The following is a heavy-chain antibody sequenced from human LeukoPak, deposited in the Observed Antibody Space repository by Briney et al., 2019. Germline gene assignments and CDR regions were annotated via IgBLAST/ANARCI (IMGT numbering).Heavy chain of an antibody. Sequence: SVKVSCKASGGTFSSYAISWVRQAPGQGLEWMGRIIPILGIANYAQKFQGRVTITADKSTSTAYMELSSLRSEDTAVYYCAREHYYGSGSYYMFDYWGQGTLVTVSS. D-gene: IGHD3-10*01. CDR1: GGTFSSYA. J-gene: IGHJ4*02. CDR2: IIPILGIA. V-gene: IGHV1-69*04. CDR3: AREHYYGSGSYYMFDY.